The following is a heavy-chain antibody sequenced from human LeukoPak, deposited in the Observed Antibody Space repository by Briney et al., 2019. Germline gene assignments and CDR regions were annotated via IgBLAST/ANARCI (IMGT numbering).Heavy chain of an antibody. CDR2: INPNSGGT. J-gene: IGHJ5*02. CDR3: TRDREGGSGWFDP. Sequence: ASVKVSCKASGYTFTGYYMHWVRQAPGQGLEWMGWINPNSGGTNYAQKFQGRVTMTRDTSISTAYMELSRLRSDDTAVYYCTRDREGGSGWFDPWGQGTLVTVSS. V-gene: IGHV1-2*02. D-gene: IGHD3-16*01. CDR1: GYTFTGYY.